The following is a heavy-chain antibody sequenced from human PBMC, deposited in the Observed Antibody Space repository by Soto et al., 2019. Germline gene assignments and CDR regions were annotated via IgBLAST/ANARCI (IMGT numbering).Heavy chain of an antibody. Sequence: EVQLLESGGGLVQPGGSLRLSCAASGFTFSSYAMSWVRQAPGKGLEWVSAVSGSGGSTYYADSVKGRFTISRDNSKNTLYLQINSLRAEDTAVYYCAKDLGLLWFGESDAFDIWGRGTMVTVSS. V-gene: IGHV3-23*01. CDR1: GFTFSSYA. J-gene: IGHJ3*02. D-gene: IGHD3-10*01. CDR3: AKDLGLLWFGESDAFDI. CDR2: VSGSGGST.